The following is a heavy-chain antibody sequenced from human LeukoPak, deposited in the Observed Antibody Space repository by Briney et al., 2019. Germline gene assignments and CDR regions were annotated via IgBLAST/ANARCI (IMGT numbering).Heavy chain of an antibody. D-gene: IGHD3-3*01. CDR1: GFTFDDYA. CDR3: ATDTYYDFWSGLY. CDR2: ISWDGGST. J-gene: IGHJ4*02. V-gene: IGHV3-43D*03. Sequence: GSLRLSCAASGFTFDDYAMHWVRQAPGKGLEWVSLISWDGGSTYYADSVEGRFTISRDNAKNSLYLQMNSLRAEDTAVYYCATDTYYDFWSGLYWGQGTLVTVSS.